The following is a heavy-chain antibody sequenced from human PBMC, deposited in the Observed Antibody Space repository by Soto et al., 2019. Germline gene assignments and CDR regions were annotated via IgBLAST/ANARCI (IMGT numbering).Heavy chain of an antibody. D-gene: IGHD3-10*01. CDR2: IYYSGNT. CDR3: ARDGGYGSGTYYYAY. CDR1: GGSISSGNYY. Sequence: QVQLQESGPGLVKPSQTLSLTCTVSGGSISSGNYYWTWIRQCPGKGLEWIGNIYYSGNTQSNPSLKSRLTISVDTSKNQFSLKLSSVPAADTAVYYCARDGGYGSGTYYYAYWGQGTLVTVSS. J-gene: IGHJ4*02. V-gene: IGHV4-31*03.